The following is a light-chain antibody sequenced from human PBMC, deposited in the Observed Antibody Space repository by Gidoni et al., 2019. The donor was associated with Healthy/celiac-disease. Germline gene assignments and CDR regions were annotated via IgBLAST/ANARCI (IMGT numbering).Light chain of an antibody. V-gene: IGKV3-20*01. CDR2: GAS. J-gene: IGKJ2*01. CDR1: QSVSSSY. Sequence: EIVLTQSPGTLSLSPGERATLSCRASQSVSSSYLAWYQQKPGQAPRLLIYGASSRPTGIPDRFSGSGSGTDFTLTISRLEPEDFAVYYCQQYGSSLYTFXXXTKLEIK. CDR3: QQYGSSLYT.